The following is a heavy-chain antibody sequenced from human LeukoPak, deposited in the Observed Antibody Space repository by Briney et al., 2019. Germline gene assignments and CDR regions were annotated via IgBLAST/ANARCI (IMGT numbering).Heavy chain of an antibody. V-gene: IGHV1-46*01. D-gene: IGHD3-22*01. CDR3: ARLGSGYYGY. J-gene: IGHJ4*02. CDR2: INPSGGST. Sequence: EWMGIINPSGGSTSYAQKFQGRVTMTRDTSTSTVYMELSSLRSEDTAVYYCARLGSGYYGYWGQGTLVTVSS.